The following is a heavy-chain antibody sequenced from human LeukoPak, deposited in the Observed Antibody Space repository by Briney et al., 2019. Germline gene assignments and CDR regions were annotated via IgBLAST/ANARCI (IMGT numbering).Heavy chain of an antibody. CDR3: ARSHRNSGGLRYFDWLLMAY. Sequence: ASVKVSCKASGYTFTGYYMHWVRQAPGQGLEWMGWINPNSGGTNYAQKFQGRVTMTRDTSISTAYMELSRLRSDDTAVYYCARSHRNSGGLRYFDWLLMAYWGQGTLVTVSP. CDR2: INPNSGGT. CDR1: GYTFTGYY. J-gene: IGHJ4*02. V-gene: IGHV1-2*02. D-gene: IGHD3-9*01.